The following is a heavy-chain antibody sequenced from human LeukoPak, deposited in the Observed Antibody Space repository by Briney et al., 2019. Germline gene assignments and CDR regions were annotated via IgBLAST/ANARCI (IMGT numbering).Heavy chain of an antibody. V-gene: IGHV3-11*01. CDR1: GFTFSDYY. CDR2: ISSSGSTI. CDR3: ARAHQQLWSHGDAFDI. J-gene: IGHJ3*02. Sequence: GGSLRLSCAASGFTFSDYYMSWIRQAPGKGLEWVSYISSSGSTIYYADSVKGRFTISRDNAKNSLYLQMNSLRAEDTAVYYCARAHQQLWSHGDAFDIWGQGTMVTVSS. D-gene: IGHD5-18*01.